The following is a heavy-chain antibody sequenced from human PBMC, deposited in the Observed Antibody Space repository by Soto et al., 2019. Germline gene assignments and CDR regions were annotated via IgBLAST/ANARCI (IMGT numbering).Heavy chain of an antibody. J-gene: IGHJ4*02. CDR2: ISGSGGST. Sequence: GGSLRLSCAASGFTFSSYAMSWVRQAPGKGLEWVSAISGSGGSTYYADSVKGRFTISRDNSKNTLYLQMNSLRAEDTAVYYCAKGYSSGWYPPQPYSFDYWGQGTLVTVSS. V-gene: IGHV3-23*01. D-gene: IGHD6-19*01. CDR3: AKGYSSGWYPPQPYSFDY. CDR1: GFTFSSYA.